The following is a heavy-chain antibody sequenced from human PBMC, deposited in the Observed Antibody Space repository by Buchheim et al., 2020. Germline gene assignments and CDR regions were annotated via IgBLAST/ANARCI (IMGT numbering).Heavy chain of an antibody. Sequence: VQLVESGGGLVQPGGSLRLSCAASGFTLSDHYVDWVRQAPGKGLEWVGRSKNKRNAYVTEYAASVRGRFTISRDDSKNSLYLHMNSLKTEDTAMYYCGIQYYYGGLRNWGQGT. CDR2: SKNKRNAYVT. J-gene: IGHJ4*02. CDR3: GIQYYYGGLRN. V-gene: IGHV3-72*01. D-gene: IGHD3-10*01. CDR1: GFTLSDHY.